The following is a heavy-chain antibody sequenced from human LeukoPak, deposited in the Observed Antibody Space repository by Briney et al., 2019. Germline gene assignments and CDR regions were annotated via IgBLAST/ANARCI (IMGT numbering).Heavy chain of an antibody. Sequence: ASVKVSCKASGYTFTSYYMHWVRQAPGQGLEWMGIINPSGGSTSYAQKFQGRVTMTRDTSTSTVYMELSSLRAEDTAVYYCAKDSTEILVGATSAFDYWGQGTLVTVSS. CDR1: GYTFTSYY. D-gene: IGHD1-26*01. V-gene: IGHV1-46*01. CDR3: AKDSTEILVGATSAFDY. CDR2: INPSGGST. J-gene: IGHJ4*02.